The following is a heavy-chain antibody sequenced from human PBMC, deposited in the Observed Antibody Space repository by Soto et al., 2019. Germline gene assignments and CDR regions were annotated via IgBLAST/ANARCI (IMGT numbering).Heavy chain of an antibody. CDR2: MNPNSGNT. D-gene: IGHD3-10*01. J-gene: IGHJ4*02. Sequence: ASVKVSCKASGYTFTSYDINWVRQATGQGLEWMGWMNPNSGNTGYAQKFQGRVTMTRNTSISTAYMELSSLRSENTAVYYCARGIMVRGVIIPSLRYWGQGTLVTVSS. CDR1: GYTFTSYD. V-gene: IGHV1-8*01. CDR3: ARGIMVRGVIIPSLRY.